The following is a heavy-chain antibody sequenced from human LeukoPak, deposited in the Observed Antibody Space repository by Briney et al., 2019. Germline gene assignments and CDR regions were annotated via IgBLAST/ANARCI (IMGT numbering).Heavy chain of an antibody. J-gene: IGHJ4*02. Sequence: GASVKVSCKASGYTFPTIGTTGLRQPLGQGLRWMGWISAYNGNTNYAQKLQGRVTMTTDTSTSTAYMELRSLRSDDTAVYYCASSSVNGSDYWGQGTLVTVSS. CDR1: GYTFPTIG. CDR2: ISAYNGNT. D-gene: IGHD4-17*01. CDR3: ASSSVNGSDY. V-gene: IGHV1-18*01.